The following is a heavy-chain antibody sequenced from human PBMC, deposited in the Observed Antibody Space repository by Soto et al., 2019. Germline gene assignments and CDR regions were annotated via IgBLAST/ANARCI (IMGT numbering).Heavy chain of an antibody. CDR3: ARDVRITMVRGVIQTPAYFDY. J-gene: IGHJ4*02. D-gene: IGHD3-10*01. Sequence: GGSLRLSCAASGFTFSSYSMNWVRQSPGKGLEWVSSISSSSSYIYYADSVKGRFTISRDNAKNSLYLQMNSLRAEDTAVYYCARDVRITMVRGVIQTPAYFDYWGQGTLVTVSS. CDR1: GFTFSSYS. CDR2: ISSSSSYI. V-gene: IGHV3-21*01.